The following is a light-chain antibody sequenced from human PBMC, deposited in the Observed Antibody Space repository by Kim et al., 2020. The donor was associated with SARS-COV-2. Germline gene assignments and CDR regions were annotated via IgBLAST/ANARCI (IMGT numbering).Light chain of an antibody. V-gene: IGLV2-14*03. Sequence: GQSITISCTGTSSEVGGYNYVSWYQQHPAKAPKLMIYDVSNRPSGVSNRFSASKSGNTASLTISGLQAEDEADYYCSSYTSSSTLVFGGGTQLTVL. CDR3: SSYTSSSTLV. J-gene: IGLJ2*01. CDR2: DVS. CDR1: SSEVGGYNY.